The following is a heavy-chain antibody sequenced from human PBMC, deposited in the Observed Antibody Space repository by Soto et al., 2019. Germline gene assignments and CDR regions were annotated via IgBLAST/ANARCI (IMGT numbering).Heavy chain of an antibody. D-gene: IGHD3-10*01. Sequence: PGGSLRLSCAASGFTFSSYTMTWVRQAPGERLEWVSSIVGSGGATFYADSVKGRFTISRDNSKSTLYLQMNSLGADDLALYYCAKKVLPHGGNCFDPWGQGTLVTVSS. J-gene: IGHJ5*02. CDR3: AKKVLPHGGNCFDP. V-gene: IGHV3-23*01. CDR2: IVGSGGAT. CDR1: GFTFSSYT.